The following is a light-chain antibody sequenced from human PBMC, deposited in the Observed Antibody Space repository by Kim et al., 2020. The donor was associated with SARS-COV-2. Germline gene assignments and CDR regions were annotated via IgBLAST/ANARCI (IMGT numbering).Light chain of an antibody. Sequence: QSVLTQPPTVSAAPGQKVTISCTGTSSNIGDNYVSWYRQFPGAPPKLLIYDDTKRPSGIPDRFSGSKSGASASLGITGLQPGDEADYYCGTCDSDLRAGVFGGGTQLTVL. V-gene: IGLV1-51*01. CDR3: GTCDSDLRAGV. CDR1: SSNIGDNY. CDR2: DDT. J-gene: IGLJ3*02.